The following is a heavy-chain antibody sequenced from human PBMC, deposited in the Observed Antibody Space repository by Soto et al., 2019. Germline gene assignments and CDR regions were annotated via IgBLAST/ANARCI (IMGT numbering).Heavy chain of an antibody. D-gene: IGHD3-9*01. Sequence: PSETLSLTCTVSGGSISSYYWSWIRQPPGKGLEWIGYIYYSGSTNYNPSLKSRVTISVDTSKNQFSLKLSSVTAADTAVYYCARGGDILTGYLDAFDIWGQGTMVTV. CDR2: IYYSGST. J-gene: IGHJ3*02. CDR1: GGSISSYY. V-gene: IGHV4-59*01. CDR3: ARGGDILTGYLDAFDI.